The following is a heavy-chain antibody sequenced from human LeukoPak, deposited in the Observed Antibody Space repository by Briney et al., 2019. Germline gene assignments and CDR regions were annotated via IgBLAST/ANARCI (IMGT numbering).Heavy chain of an antibody. CDR3: ARDRGIAVAGGTSEY. J-gene: IGHJ4*02. CDR1: GGSISSSSYY. V-gene: IGHV4-39*07. D-gene: IGHD6-19*01. Sequence: SETLSLTCTVSGGSISSSSYYWGWIRQPPGKGLEWNGSIYYSGNTYYNPSRKSRVTISVHTSKNQFSLKLSSVTAGDTAVYYCARDRGIAVAGGTSEYWGQGTLVTVSS. CDR2: IYYSGNT.